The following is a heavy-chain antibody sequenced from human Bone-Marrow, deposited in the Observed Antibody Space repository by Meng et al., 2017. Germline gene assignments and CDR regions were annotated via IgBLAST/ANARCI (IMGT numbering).Heavy chain of an antibody. D-gene: IGHD2-15*01. V-gene: IGHV4-34*01. Sequence: GSLRLSCAVYGGSFSGYYWSWIRQPPGKGLEWIGEINHSGSTNYNPSLKSRVTISVDTSKNQFSLKLSSVTAADTAVYYCAGIGYCSGGSCKRKWFDPWGQGTLVTVSS. J-gene: IGHJ5*02. CDR3: AGIGYCSGGSCKRKWFDP. CDR2: INHSGST. CDR1: GGSFSGYY.